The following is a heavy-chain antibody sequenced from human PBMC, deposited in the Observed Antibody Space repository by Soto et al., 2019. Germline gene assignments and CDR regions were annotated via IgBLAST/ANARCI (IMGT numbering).Heavy chain of an antibody. Sequence: PSETLSLTCTVSGDSIISRDFYWGWVRQPPGKGMEWIGSIFYLGSSYYNPSLKSRVTMSVDTSKNQFSLRLRSVTAADTALYFCARHSLALRKNNWFDPWGQGIMVT. CDR1: GDSIISRDFY. V-gene: IGHV4-39*01. CDR2: IFYLGSS. D-gene: IGHD3-3*02. CDR3: ARHSLALRKNNWFDP. J-gene: IGHJ5*02.